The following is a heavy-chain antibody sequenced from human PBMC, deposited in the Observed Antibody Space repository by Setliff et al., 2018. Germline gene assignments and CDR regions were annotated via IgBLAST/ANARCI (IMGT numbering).Heavy chain of an antibody. CDR1: GATFSSHG. Sequence: SVKVSCKASGATFSSHGISWVRQAPGQGLEWMGGTIPMFGSANYAQKFQGRVTIITDEFTGTAYMELSSLRSEDTAVYYCARAPLESGYNYGQGHYFDYWGQGTLVTVSS. V-gene: IGHV1-69*05. CDR2: TIPMFGSA. D-gene: IGHD5-18*01. CDR3: ARAPLESGYNYGQGHYFDY. J-gene: IGHJ4*02.